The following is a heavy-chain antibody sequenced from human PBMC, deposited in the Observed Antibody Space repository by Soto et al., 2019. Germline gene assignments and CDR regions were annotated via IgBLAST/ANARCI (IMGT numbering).Heavy chain of an antibody. CDR3: ARLGYSYGSYFDY. D-gene: IGHD5-18*01. CDR2: ISSSSSTI. CDR1: GFTFSSYS. V-gene: IGHV3-48*01. Sequence: GGSLRLSCAASGFTFSSYSMSWVRQAPGKGLEWVSYISSSSSTIYYADSVKGRFTISRDNAKNSLYLQMNSLRAEDTAVYYCARLGYSYGSYFDYWGQGTLVTVSS. J-gene: IGHJ4*02.